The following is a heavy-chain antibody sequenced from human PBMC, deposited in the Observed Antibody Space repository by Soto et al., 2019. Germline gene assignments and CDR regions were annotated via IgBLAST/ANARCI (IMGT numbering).Heavy chain of an antibody. V-gene: IGHV3-23*01. CDR2: TSGGGDVA. J-gene: IGHJ2*01. CDR3: VKKSIGTVTNPVYWSFDL. Sequence: EVQLLESGGGLIQPGGSLRLYCTASGFTFINYAMNWVRQAPGKGLEWVSGTSGGGDVAFYADSVKGRFAISRDNSKNTLSLQMNSLRAEDTALYYCVKKSIGTVTNPVYWSFDLWGRGTLVTVSS. CDR1: GFTFINYA. D-gene: IGHD4-17*01.